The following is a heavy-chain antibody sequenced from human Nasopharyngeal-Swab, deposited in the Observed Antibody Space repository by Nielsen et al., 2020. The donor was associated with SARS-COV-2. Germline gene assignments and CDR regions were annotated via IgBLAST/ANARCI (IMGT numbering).Heavy chain of an antibody. CDR2: IWYDGSNK. CDR3: ARENDYADEYYFDY. CDR1: GFTFGSYG. V-gene: IGHV3-33*08. D-gene: IGHD4-17*01. Sequence: GESLKISCAASGFTFGSYGMHWVRQAPGKGLEWVAVIWYDGSNKYYADSVKGRFTISRDNSKNTLYLQMNSLRAEDTAVYYCARENDYADEYYFDYWGQGTLVTVSS. J-gene: IGHJ4*02.